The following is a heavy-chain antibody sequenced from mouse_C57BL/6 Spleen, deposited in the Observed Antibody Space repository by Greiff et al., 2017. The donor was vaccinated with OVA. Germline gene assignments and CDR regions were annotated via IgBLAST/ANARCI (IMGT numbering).Heavy chain of an antibody. CDR3: AKTGTYYFDY. V-gene: IGHV5-17*01. CDR1: GFTFSDYG. D-gene: IGHD4-1*01. CDR2: ISSGSSTI. J-gene: IGHJ2*01. Sequence: EVQVVESGGGLVKPGGSLKLSCAASGFTFSDYGMHWVRQAPEKGLEWVAYISSGSSTIYYADTVKGRFTISRDNAKNTLFLQMTSLRSEDTAMYYCAKTGTYYFDYWGQGTTLTVSS.